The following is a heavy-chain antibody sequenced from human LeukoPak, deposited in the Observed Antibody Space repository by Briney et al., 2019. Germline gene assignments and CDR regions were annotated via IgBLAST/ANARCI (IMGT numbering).Heavy chain of an antibody. J-gene: IGHJ6*02. V-gene: IGHV4-34*01. CDR2: INHSGST. CDR3: ARVRGWQWLGNPRVYGMDV. D-gene: IGHD6-19*01. CDR1: GGSFSGYY. Sequence: SETLSLTCAVYGGSFSGYYWSWIRQPPGKGLEWIGEINHSGSTNYNPSLKSRVTISVDTSKNQFSLKLSSVTAADTAVYYCARVRGWQWLGNPRVYGMDVWGQGTTVTVSS.